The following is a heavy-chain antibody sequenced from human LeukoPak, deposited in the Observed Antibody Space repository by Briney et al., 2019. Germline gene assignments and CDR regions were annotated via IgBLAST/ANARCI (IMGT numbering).Heavy chain of an antibody. CDR3: ATGGIYSSNFDY. CDR2: IYPGDSET. D-gene: IGHD5-12*01. J-gene: IGHJ4*02. Sequence: GESLKISCKGSGYTFIRFWIGWVRQMPGKGLEWMGIIYPGDSETRYSPSFQGQVTVSVDKSISTAYLQWSSLKASDTAVYYCATGGIYSSNFDYWGQGTLVTVSS. V-gene: IGHV5-51*01. CDR1: GYTFIRFW.